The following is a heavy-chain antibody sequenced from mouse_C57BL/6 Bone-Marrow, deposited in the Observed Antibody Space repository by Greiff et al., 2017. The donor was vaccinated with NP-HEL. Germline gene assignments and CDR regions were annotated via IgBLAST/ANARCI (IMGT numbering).Heavy chain of an antibody. CDR1: GFSFNTYA. D-gene: IGHD2-5*01. V-gene: IGHV10-1*01. CDR2: IRSKSNNYAT. Sequence: EVKLMESGGGLVQPKGSLKLSCAASGFSFNTYAMNWVRQAPGKGLEWVARIRSKSNNYATYYADSVKDRFTISRDDSESMLYLQMNNLKTEDTAMYDCVRHDYSISFAYWGQGTLVTVSA. J-gene: IGHJ3*01. CDR3: VRHDYSISFAY.